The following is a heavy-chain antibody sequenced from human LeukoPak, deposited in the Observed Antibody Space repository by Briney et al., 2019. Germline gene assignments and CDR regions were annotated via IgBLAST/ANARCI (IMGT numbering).Heavy chain of an antibody. CDR3: ARELGGSGPFDY. Sequence: RPSETLSLTCTVSGGSISSGGYYWSWIRQPPGKGLEWIGYIYHSGSTYYNPSLKSRVTISVDRSKNQFSLKLSSVTAADTAVYYCARELGGSGPFDYWGQGTLVTVSS. CDR1: GGSISSGGYY. D-gene: IGHD2-15*01. V-gene: IGHV4-30-2*01. J-gene: IGHJ4*02. CDR2: IYHSGST.